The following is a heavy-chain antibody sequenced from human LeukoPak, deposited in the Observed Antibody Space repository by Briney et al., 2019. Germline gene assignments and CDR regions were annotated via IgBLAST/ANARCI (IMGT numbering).Heavy chain of an antibody. J-gene: IGHJ4*02. CDR1: GGSISSSSYY. V-gene: IGHV4-39*01. D-gene: IGHD2-15*01. Sequence: SETLSLTCTVSGGSISSSSYYWGWLRQPPGKGLEWIGSIYYSGSTYYNPSLKSRVTISVDTSKNQFSLKLSSVTAADTAVYYCASTGYCSGGSCYALDYWGQGTLVTVSS. CDR2: IYYSGST. CDR3: ASTGYCSGGSCYALDY.